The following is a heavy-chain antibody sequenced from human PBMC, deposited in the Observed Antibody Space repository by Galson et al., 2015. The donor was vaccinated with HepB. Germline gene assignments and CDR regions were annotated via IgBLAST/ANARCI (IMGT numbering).Heavy chain of an antibody. J-gene: IGHJ6*02. V-gene: IGHV3-21*01. Sequence: SLRLSCAASGFTFSSYSMNWVRQAPGKGLEWVSSISSSSSYIYYADSVKGRFTISRDNAKNSLYLQMNSLRAEDTAVYYCAREGLPWYCSSTSCHPLDYYYGMDVWGQGTTVTVSS. D-gene: IGHD2-2*01. CDR2: ISSSSSYI. CDR3: AREGLPWYCSSTSCHPLDYYYGMDV. CDR1: GFTFSSYS.